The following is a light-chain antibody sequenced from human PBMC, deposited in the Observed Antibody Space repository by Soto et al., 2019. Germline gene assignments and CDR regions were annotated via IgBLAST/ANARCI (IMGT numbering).Light chain of an antibody. J-gene: IGKJ1*01. CDR1: QSSSSNY. Sequence: IVVSQSPSTLTQSPVERATLSYRASQSSSSNYLAWYQQKPGQAPRLLVYWASSRASWVPDSFSGSGSGTDFALTISRLEPEDFGVYYCQQDLKAPRTFGQGTKVDIK. CDR2: WAS. V-gene: IGKV3-20*01. CDR3: QQDLKAPRT.